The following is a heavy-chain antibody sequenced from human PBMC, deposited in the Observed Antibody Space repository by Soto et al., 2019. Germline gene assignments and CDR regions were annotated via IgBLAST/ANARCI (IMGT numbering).Heavy chain of an antibody. V-gene: IGHV1-18*04. CDR3: ARVDILTVYGCMDV. Sequence: ASVKVSCKASGYTFTSYGISWVRQAPGQGLEWMGWINAYDGNTNYAQPFHGRVTMTTDTSTSTAYMELRSLKSDDTAVYYCARVDILTVYGCMDVWGQGTTVTVSS. D-gene: IGHD3-9*01. CDR1: GYTFTSYG. J-gene: IGHJ6*02. CDR2: INAYDGNT.